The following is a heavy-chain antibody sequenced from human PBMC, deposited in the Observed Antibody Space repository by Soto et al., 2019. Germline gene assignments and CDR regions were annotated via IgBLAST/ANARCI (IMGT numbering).Heavy chain of an antibody. CDR1: GFSFSSYV. V-gene: IGHV3-23*01. CDR3: AKASGSSWPYYFDS. Sequence: GGSLSLSCAASGFSFSSYVMAWVRQAPGKGLEWVSAMSGGGGSTYYPDSVKGRFTISRDNSENKLYLQMNSLRAEDTAVYYCAKASGSSWPYYFDSWGQGSLVTVSS. CDR2: MSGGGGST. D-gene: IGHD6-13*01. J-gene: IGHJ4*02.